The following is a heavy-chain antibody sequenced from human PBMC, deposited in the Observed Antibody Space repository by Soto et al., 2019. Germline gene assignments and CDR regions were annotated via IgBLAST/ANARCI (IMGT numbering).Heavy chain of an antibody. J-gene: IGHJ4*02. CDR1: GFAFSSSW. D-gene: IGHD6-13*01. V-gene: IGHV3-74*01. Sequence: EVQLVESGGGLVQPGGSLRLSCAGSGFAFSSSWMHWVRQDPGKGLVWVSRINFDGSSADYADSVKGRFTISRDNAKNTLPLDMNPLRAEGTAVSHCERGPRRWYGFENWGQGTLVT. CDR2: INFDGSSA. CDR3: ERGPRRWYGFEN.